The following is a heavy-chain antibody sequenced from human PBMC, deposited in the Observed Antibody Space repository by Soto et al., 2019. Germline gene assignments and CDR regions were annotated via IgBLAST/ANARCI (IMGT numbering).Heavy chain of an antibody. V-gene: IGHV3-30*03. CDR1: GFTFSSYG. CDR2: ISYDGSNK. Sequence: GSLRLSCAASGFTFSSYGMHWVRQAPGKGLEWVAVISYDGSNKYYADSVKGRFTISRDSAENSVYLQMHSLRAEDTAVYYCAASPDYGPQFDFWGQGSLVTVSS. CDR3: AASPDYGPQFDF. D-gene: IGHD4-17*01. J-gene: IGHJ4*02.